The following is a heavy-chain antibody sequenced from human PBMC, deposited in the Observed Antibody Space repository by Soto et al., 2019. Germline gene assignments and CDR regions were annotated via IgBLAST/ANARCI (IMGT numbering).Heavy chain of an antibody. D-gene: IGHD3-3*01. J-gene: IGHJ5*02. CDR2: ISGYNGNR. CDR1: GYTFTRYG. Sequence: GASVKVSCKASGYTFTRYGIAWVRQAPGQGLEWMGWISGYNGNRNYVEKFQGRLTMTTDTSTSTAYMELRSLRSDDTAVYYCAKIAVFGIVLGGKGLDPWGQGTLVTV. CDR3: AKIAVFGIVLGGKGLDP. V-gene: IGHV1-18*01.